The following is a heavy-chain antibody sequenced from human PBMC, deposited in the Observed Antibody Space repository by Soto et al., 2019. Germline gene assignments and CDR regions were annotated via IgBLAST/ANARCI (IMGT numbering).Heavy chain of an antibody. CDR2: IKPDGSEK. V-gene: IGHV3-7*04. J-gene: IGHJ4*02. Sequence: EVQLVESGGGLVQRGGSLRLSCADSGFPLATYWMTWVRQAPGKGLEWVANIKPDGSEKTYLDSVKGRFTISRDDAENSLLLQMNSLRAEDTGVYYCARVAYRRNGKDYWGRGTLVTVSS. CDR3: ARVAYRRNGKDY. D-gene: IGHD1-1*01. CDR1: GFPLATYW.